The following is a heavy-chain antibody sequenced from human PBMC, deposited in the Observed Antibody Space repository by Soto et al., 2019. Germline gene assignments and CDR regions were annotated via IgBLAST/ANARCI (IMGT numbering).Heavy chain of an antibody. J-gene: IGHJ6*03. D-gene: IGHD3-3*01. CDR1: GFTFSSYA. CDR3: ATHAYDFWSGYYPTYYYYYYMDV. V-gene: IGHV3-23*01. CDR2: ISGSGGST. Sequence: EVQLLESGGGLVQPGGSLRLSCAASGFTFSSYAMSWVRQAPGKGLEWVSAISGSGGSTYYADSVKGRFTISGDNSKNTLYLQMTSLRAEDTAVYYCATHAYDFWSGYYPTYYYYYYMDVWGKGTTVTVSS.